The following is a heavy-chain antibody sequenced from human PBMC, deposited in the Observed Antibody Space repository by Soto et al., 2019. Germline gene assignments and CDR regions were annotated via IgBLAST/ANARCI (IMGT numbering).Heavy chain of an antibody. CDR2: ISGSGGST. CDR1: VFTFSIYA. J-gene: IGHJ4*02. Sequence: PWGSLRVSCASSVFTFSIYAMSWVRQAPGKGLEWVSAISGSGGSTYYADSVKGRFTISRDNSKNTLYLQMNSLRAEDTAVYYCAKHYDSSGYYSLDYWGQGTMVTVSS. D-gene: IGHD3-22*01. CDR3: AKHYDSSGYYSLDY. V-gene: IGHV3-23*01.